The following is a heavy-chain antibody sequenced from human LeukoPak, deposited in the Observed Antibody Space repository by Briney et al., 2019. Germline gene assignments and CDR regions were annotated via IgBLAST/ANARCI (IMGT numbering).Heavy chain of an antibody. CDR2: IKQDGSEK. CDR3: ARPVTGTYAPLEY. V-gene: IGHV3-7*01. D-gene: IGHD1-1*01. J-gene: IGHJ4*02. CDR1: GFTFSSYW. Sequence: PGGSLRLSCAASGFTFSSYWMSWVRQAPGKGLEWVANIKQDGSEKYYVDSVKGRFTISRDNAKNSLYLQMNSLRAEDTAVYYCARPVTGTYAPLEYWGQGTLVTVSS.